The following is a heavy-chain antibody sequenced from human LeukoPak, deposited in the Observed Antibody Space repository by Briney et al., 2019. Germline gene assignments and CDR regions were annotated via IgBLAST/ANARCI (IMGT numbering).Heavy chain of an antibody. V-gene: IGHV4-31*03. CDR2: IYYSGST. Sequence: SQTLSLTCTVSGGSISSGGYYWSWIRQYPGKDLEWIGYIYYSGSTYYNPSLKSRVTISVDTSKNQFSLKLSSVTAAATAVYYCARDDSAFGAFDLWGQGTMVNVSS. CDR3: ARDDSAFGAFDL. D-gene: IGHD3-3*01. J-gene: IGHJ3*01. CDR1: GGSISSGGYY.